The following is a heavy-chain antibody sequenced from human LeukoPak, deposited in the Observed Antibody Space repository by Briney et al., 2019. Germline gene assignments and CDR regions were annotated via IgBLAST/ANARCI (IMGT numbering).Heavy chain of an antibody. D-gene: IGHD2-15*01. CDR3: AKETNLRGSRTFDY. Sequence: GGSLRLSCAASGFTSSNYAMSWVRQAPGKGLEWVSLISGSGGSTYYADSVKGRFTISRDNSRNTLYLQMNSLRAEDTAVYYCAKETNLRGSRTFDYWGQGTLVTVSS. CDR2: ISGSGGST. J-gene: IGHJ4*02. V-gene: IGHV3-23*01. CDR1: GFTSSNYA.